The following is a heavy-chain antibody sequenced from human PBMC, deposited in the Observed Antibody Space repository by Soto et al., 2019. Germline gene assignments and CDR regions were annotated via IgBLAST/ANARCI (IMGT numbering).Heavy chain of an antibody. J-gene: IGHJ4*02. CDR3: ARGPLVVLNYFES. CDR2: IFPLTDIP. CDR1: GGTFRNYP. V-gene: IGHV1-69*02. Sequence: QVQLAQSGTEVKKPGSSVKVSCKASGGTFRNYPINWVRQAPGQGLEWMGSIFPLTDIPDYAQNFQARLTNSAHKTTSTAYMELSSLTSDDTAMYFCARGPLVVLNYFESWGQGTLVTVSS.